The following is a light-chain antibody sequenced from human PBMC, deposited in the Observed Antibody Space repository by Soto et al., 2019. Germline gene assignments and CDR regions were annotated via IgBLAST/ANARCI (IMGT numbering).Light chain of an antibody. Sequence: VVTQSQATLSVSPGERATLSCRAMQSVGSNLAWFQQKSGQPPRLLIYAASTRATGVTAKFSGSGSGTEFTLTISSLQSEDFAVYYCQQYNNWPETFGQGTKVEVK. CDR2: AAS. V-gene: IGKV3-15*01. CDR3: QQYNNWPET. J-gene: IGKJ1*01. CDR1: QSVGSN.